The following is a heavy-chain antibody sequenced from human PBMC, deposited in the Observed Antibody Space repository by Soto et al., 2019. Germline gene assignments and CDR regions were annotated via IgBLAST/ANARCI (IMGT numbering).Heavy chain of an antibody. CDR3: ATWYPEYHYYYYMNV. Sequence: EVQLVESGGGLVQPGGSLRLSCAASGFTFSTYWMHWVRQAPGKGLVWVSRINSDGSSATYADSVRGRFTISRDNAKNTLYLQMNSLRAEDTAVYYCATWYPEYHYYYYMNVWGKGTTVTVSS. V-gene: IGHV3-74*01. CDR2: INSDGSSA. J-gene: IGHJ6*03. D-gene: IGHD6-13*01. CDR1: GFTFSTYW.